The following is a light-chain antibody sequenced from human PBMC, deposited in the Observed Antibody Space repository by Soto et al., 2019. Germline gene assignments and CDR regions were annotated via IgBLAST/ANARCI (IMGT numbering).Light chain of an antibody. CDR3: QQYDNLPLT. CDR2: DAS. J-gene: IGKJ4*01. Sequence: IQMTQSPSSLSASIGDRVTITCQASHDIRNSLNWYQQTPGKPPKLLISDASNLELGVPSKFSVTGFVTDVSFTIINRQPEDIATYYCQQYDNLPLTFGGGTKVEIK. V-gene: IGKV1-33*01. CDR1: HDIRNS.